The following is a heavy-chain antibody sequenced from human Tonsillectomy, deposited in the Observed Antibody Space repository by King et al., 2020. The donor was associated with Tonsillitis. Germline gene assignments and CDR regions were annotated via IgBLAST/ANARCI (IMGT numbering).Heavy chain of an antibody. J-gene: IGHJ4*02. D-gene: IGHD4-11*01. CDR2: INHSGST. V-gene: IGHV4-34*01. CDR3: AKDYSNSFFDY. Sequence: HVQLPQWGAGLLKPSETLSLTCAVYGGSFSGYYWNWIRQPPGKGLEWIGEINHSGSTNYNPSLKSRVTISVDTSKNQFSLKLSSVTAADTAVYYCAKDYSNSFFDYWGQGTLVTVSS. CDR1: GGSFSGYY.